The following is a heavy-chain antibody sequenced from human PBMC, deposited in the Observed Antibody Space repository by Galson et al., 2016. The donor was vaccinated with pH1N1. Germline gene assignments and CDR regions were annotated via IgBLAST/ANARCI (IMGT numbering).Heavy chain of an antibody. D-gene: IGHD1-26*01. J-gene: IGHJ4*02. Sequence: SVKVTCKVSGYTLSDLSIHWVRQAPGKGCEWLGGFDPENDETIYAQRFRGRVTMTEDTPTDTAYMKLNSLRSDDTAVYYSVTARAGSDFQGEFDNWGQGTRVSVSS. V-gene: IGHV1-24*01. CDR3: VTARAGSDFQGEFDN. CDR2: FDPENDET. CDR1: GYTLSDLS.